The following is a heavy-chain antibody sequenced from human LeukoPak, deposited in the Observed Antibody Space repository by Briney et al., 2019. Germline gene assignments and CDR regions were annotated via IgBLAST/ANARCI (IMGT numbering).Heavy chain of an antibody. Sequence: GESLKISCKGSGYSFTSYWSGWVRQMPGKGLEWMGIIYPGDSDTRYSPSFQGQVTISADKSISAAYLQWSSLKASDTAMYYCPRAGIAAAGHPGGYYYYGMDVWGQGTTVTVSS. V-gene: IGHV5-51*01. J-gene: IGHJ6*02. D-gene: IGHD6-13*01. CDR3: PRAGIAAAGHPGGYYYYGMDV. CDR2: IYPGDSDT. CDR1: GYSFTSYW.